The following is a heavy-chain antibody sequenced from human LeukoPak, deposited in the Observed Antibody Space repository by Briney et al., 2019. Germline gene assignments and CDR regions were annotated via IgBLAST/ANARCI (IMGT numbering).Heavy chain of an antibody. CDR1: GFTFDDYG. J-gene: IGHJ4*02. CDR2: INWNGGST. CDR3: ARXRPYGSGSYXLYXFDX. V-gene: IGHV3-20*04. D-gene: IGHD3-10*01. Sequence: GGSLRLSCAASGFTFDDYGMSWVRQAPGKGLEWVSGINWNGGSTGYADSVKGRFTISRDNAKNSLYLQMNSLRAEDTALYYCARXRPYGSGSYXLYXFDXRGXGTL.